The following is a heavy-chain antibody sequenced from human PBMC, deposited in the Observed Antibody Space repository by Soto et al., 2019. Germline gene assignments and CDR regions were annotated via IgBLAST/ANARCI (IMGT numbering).Heavy chain of an antibody. V-gene: IGHV2-5*01. D-gene: IGHD3-10*01. CDR3: AHIGTGGSELNKNWFDP. CDR2: IYWNDDK. J-gene: IGHJ5*02. Sequence: GSGPTLVNPPQTLTLTCTFSGFSLSTSGVGVGWIRQPPGKALEWLALIYWNDDKRYSPSLKSRLTITKDTSKNQVVLTMTNMDPVDTATYYCAHIGTGGSELNKNWFDPWGQGTLVTVSS. CDR1: GFSLSTSGVG.